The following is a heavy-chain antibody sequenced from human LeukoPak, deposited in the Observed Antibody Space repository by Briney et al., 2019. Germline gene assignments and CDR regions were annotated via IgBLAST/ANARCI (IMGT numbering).Heavy chain of an antibody. V-gene: IGHV3-74*01. Sequence: GGALRLSCSASGFTFSSYWMHWVRQAPGMGLGWVSRIEDDGSGASYADSVKGRFNISRDNARNTLYLPMNSLRAEDTAVYYCARIGPSGSGSYFFLDPWGQGTPVTVSS. CDR2: IEDDGSGA. CDR1: GFTFSSYW. J-gene: IGHJ5*02. CDR3: ARIGPSGSGSYFFLDP. D-gene: IGHD3-10*01.